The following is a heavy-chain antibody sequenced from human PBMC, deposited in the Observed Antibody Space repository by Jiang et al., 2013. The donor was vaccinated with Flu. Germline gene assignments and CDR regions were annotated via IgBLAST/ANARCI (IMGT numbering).Heavy chain of an antibody. Sequence: GAEVKKPGGLSEGLLQGFGIRFPGYYIHWVRQAPGQGLEWMGRINPNSGDTNYAQNFQGRVTMTRDTSISTVYMELRSLISDDTAVYYCARDRGSTRWLEPIDYWGQGTLVTVSP. CDR2: INPNSGDT. CDR1: IRFPGYY. CDR3: ARDRGSTRWLEPIDY. J-gene: IGHJ4*02. D-gene: IGHD2/OR15-2a*01. V-gene: IGHV1-2*06.